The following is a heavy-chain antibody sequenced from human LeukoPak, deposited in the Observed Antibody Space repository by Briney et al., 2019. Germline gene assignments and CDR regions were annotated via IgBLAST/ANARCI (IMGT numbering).Heavy chain of an antibody. V-gene: IGHV4-39*01. CDR1: GGSISSSSYY. J-gene: IGHJ4*02. Sequence: SETLSLTCTVSGGSISSSSYYWGWIRQPPEKGLEWIGSIYYSGSTYYNPSLKSRVTISVDTSKNQFSLKLSSVTAADTAVYYCARQVRYFDWLLPLDYWGQGTLVTVSS. CDR3: ARQVRYFDWLLPLDY. D-gene: IGHD3-9*01. CDR2: IYYSGST.